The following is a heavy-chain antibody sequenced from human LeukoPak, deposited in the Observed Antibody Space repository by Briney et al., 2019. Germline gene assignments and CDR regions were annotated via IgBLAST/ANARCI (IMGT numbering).Heavy chain of an antibody. V-gene: IGHV4-39*01. CDR1: GGSISSSSYY. J-gene: IGHJ5*02. CDR2: IYYSGST. D-gene: IGHD3-3*01. CDR3: ARQELRFLEWPGRFDP. Sequence: KPSETLSLTCTASGGSISSSSYYWGWIRQPPGKGLEWIGSIYYSGSTYYNPSLKSRVTISVDTSKNQFSLKLSSVTAADTAVYYCARQELRFLEWPGRFDPWGQGTLVTVSS.